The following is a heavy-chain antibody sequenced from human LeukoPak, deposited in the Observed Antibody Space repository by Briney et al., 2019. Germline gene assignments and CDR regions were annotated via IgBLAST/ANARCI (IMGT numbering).Heavy chain of an antibody. J-gene: IGHJ6*03. CDR3: ARDGGSYRFDYYYYMDV. Sequence: GGSLRLSCATSGFTFSSYAMLWVRQAPGKGLEWVAVISYDGSNKYYADSVKGRFTISRDNSKNTLYLQMNSLRAEDTAVYYCARDGGSYRFDYYYYMDVWGKGTTVTVSS. CDR2: ISYDGSNK. CDR1: GFTFSSYA. D-gene: IGHD1-26*01. V-gene: IGHV3-30-3*01.